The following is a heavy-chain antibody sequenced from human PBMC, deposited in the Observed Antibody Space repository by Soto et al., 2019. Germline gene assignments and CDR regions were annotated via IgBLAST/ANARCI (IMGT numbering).Heavy chain of an antibody. Sequence: QVQLQESGPGLVEPSQTLSLTCTVSGGSIGSTDSYWSWIRRPPGKGLEWIGYIYYTGGTFYNPSLKSRITLSLEQSSNQFSLTLTSVTATDTGIYYCARGGSGWAEYFQHWGQGTLVAVSS. V-gene: IGHV4-30-4*08. D-gene: IGHD6-25*01. CDR1: GGSIGSTDSY. J-gene: IGHJ1*01. CDR2: IYYTGGT. CDR3: ARGGSGWAEYFQH.